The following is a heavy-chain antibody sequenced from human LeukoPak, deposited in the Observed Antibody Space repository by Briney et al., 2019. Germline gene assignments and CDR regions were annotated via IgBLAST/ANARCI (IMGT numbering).Heavy chain of an antibody. J-gene: IGHJ6*02. V-gene: IGHV4-59*01. D-gene: IGHD3-3*01. CDR3: ARASQDDFWSGYYSDYYYYGMDV. CDR2: IYYSGST. CDR1: GGSISRYY. Sequence: PSETLFLTCTVSGGSISRYYWRWIRQPPGKGLEWIGYIYYSGSTNYNPSLKSRVTISVDTSKNQFSLKLSSVTAADTAVYYCARASQDDFWSGYYSDYYYYGMDVRGQGTTVTVSS.